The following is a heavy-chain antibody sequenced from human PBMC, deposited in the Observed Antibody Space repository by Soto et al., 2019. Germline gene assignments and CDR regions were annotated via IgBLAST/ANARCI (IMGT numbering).Heavy chain of an antibody. J-gene: IGHJ6*02. D-gene: IGHD3-3*01. CDR3: AKSIGELRFLEWLPQKDYYYYGMDV. CDR1: GFTFSSYG. V-gene: IGHV3-30*18. Sequence: GGSLRLSCAASGFTFSSYGMHWVRQAPGKGLEWVAVISYDGSNKYYADSVKGRFTISRDNSKNTLYLQMNSLRAEDTAVYYCAKSIGELRFLEWLPQKDYYYYGMDVWGQGNTVTVSS. CDR2: ISYDGSNK.